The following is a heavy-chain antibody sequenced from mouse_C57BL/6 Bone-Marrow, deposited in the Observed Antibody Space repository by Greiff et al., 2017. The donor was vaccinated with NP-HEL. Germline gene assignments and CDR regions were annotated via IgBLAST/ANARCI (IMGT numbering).Heavy chain of an antibody. Sequence: VQLQQSGAYLLQRGASVKIYCKADGGGGRSCWLDGGWRGPGKGLEWTGQTSPVDGDTNYNGKFKGKATLTADKSSCTAYMQLISLTSEDSAVYFCARGDYGGSRFGYAMDYWGQGTSVTVSS. D-gene: IGHD1-1*01. J-gene: IGHJ4*01. CDR1: GGGGRSCW. V-gene: IGHV1-80*01. CDR3: ARGDYGGSRFGYAMDY. CDR2: TSPVDGDT.